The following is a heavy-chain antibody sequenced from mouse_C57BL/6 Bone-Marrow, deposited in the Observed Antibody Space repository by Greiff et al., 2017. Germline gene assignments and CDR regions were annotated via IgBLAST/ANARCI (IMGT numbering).Heavy chain of an antibody. D-gene: IGHD3-2*02. CDR2: INPNNGGT. Sequence: EVQLQQSGPELVKPGASVKIPCKASGYTFTDYNMDWVKQSHGKSLKWIGDINPNNGGTIYNQKFKGKATLTVDKSSSTAYMELRSLTSEDTAVYYCARSRQLRLRFAMDYWGQGTLVTVSS. V-gene: IGHV1-18*01. CDR1: GYTFTDYN. CDR3: ARSRQLRLRFAMDY. J-gene: IGHJ4*01.